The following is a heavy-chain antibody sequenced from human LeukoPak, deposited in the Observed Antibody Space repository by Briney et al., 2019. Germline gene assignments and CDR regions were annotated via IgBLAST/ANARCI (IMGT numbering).Heavy chain of an antibody. V-gene: IGHV3-23*01. Sequence: GGSLRLSCAASGFTFSSYAMSWVRQAPGKGLERVSGISVSGDSTYFADSVKGRFTISRDNAKNSLYLQMNSLRAEDTAVYYCAGGPASYGDYFFDYWGQGTLVTVPS. D-gene: IGHD4-17*01. J-gene: IGHJ4*02. CDR2: ISVSGDST. CDR3: AGGPASYGDYFFDY. CDR1: GFTFSSYA.